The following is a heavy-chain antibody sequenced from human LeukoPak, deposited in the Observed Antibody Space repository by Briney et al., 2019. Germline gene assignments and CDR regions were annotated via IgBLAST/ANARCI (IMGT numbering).Heavy chain of an antibody. V-gene: IGHV4-59*05. D-gene: IGHD6-6*01. CDR3: ARRPQSYIDV. CDR2: INYSGST. Sequence: PSETLSLTCTVSGGSISTYYWNWIRQPPGKGLEWIGSINYSGSTYYNPSLKSRVTISVDTSKNQFSLKLSSVTAADTAVYYCARRPQSYIDVWGKGTTVTVSS. CDR1: GGSISTYY. J-gene: IGHJ6*03.